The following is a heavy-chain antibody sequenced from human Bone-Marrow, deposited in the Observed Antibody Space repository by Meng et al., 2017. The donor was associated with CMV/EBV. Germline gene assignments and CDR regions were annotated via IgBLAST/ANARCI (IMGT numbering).Heavy chain of an antibody. CDR2: ISSSSSYI. J-gene: IGHJ4*02. V-gene: IGHV3-21*01. Sequence: SYSMNWVRQAPGKGLEWVSSISSSSSYIYYADSVKGRFTISRDNAKNSLYLQMNSLRAEDTAVYYCARDLKYYDILTGYWPHAYFDYWGQGTLVTVSS. CDR1: SYS. CDR3: ARDLKYYDILTGYWPHAYFDY. D-gene: IGHD3-9*01.